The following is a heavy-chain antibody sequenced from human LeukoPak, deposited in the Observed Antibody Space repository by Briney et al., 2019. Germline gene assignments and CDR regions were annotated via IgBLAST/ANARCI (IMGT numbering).Heavy chain of an antibody. D-gene: IGHD4-17*01. CDR1: GFTLSGSA. Sequence: GGSLKLSCAASGFTLSGSAMHWVRQASGRGLEWVGRVRSKTKSYATAYVASVKGRFSVSRDDSKNTAYLQMNSLKTEDTGVYYCSRADDYDDYERHFQDWGPGTLVTVSS. J-gene: IGHJ1*01. V-gene: IGHV3-73*01. CDR2: VRSKTKSYAT. CDR3: SRADDYDDYERHFQD.